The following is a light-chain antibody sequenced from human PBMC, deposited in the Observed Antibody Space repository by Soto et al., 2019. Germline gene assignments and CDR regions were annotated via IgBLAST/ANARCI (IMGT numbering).Light chain of an antibody. Sequence: QSVLTQPASVSGSPGQSITISCTGTSSDVGGYNYVSWYQQHPGKAPKVMIYEVSNRPSGVSNRFSGSKSGNTASLTISGLHAEDEADYYCSAYTGSTTYVFGTGNKVT. CDR3: SAYTGSTTYV. J-gene: IGLJ1*01. CDR1: SSDVGGYNY. CDR2: EVS. V-gene: IGLV2-14*01.